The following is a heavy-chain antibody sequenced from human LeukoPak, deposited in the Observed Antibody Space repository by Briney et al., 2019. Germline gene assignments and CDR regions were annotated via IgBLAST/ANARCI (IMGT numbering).Heavy chain of an antibody. J-gene: IGHJ6*03. CDR2: VYYNGST. Sequence: SGTLSLTCAVSLGSISSSTYYWGSIRQSPGKGLELIGCVYYNGSTYYNPSLKRRVTISVDTPKHQFSLKLSSVTAAEPAVYYCARHLRVFVVVPASIRYYMDVWGKGTTVTVSS. D-gene: IGHD2-2*01. V-gene: IGHV4-39*01. CDR3: ARHLRVFVVVPASIRYYMDV. CDR1: LGSISSSTYY.